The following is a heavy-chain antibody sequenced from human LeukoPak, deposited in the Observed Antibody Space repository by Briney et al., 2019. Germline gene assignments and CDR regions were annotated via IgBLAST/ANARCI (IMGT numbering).Heavy chain of an antibody. J-gene: IGHJ4*02. V-gene: IGHV4-39*01. Sequence: PSETLSLTCTVSGASMNNNLYYWGWLRQPPGKGLEWIGNVDYSGSTFYNPSLRSRVTISVDTSRKQFSLNLSSVTATDTAVYYCARLYGSGSYNYWGQGTLVTVSS. CDR2: VDYSGST. D-gene: IGHD3-10*01. CDR1: GASMNNNLYY. CDR3: ARLYGSGSYNY.